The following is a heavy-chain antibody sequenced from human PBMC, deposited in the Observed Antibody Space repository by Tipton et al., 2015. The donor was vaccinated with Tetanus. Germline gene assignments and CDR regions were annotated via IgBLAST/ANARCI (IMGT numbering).Heavy chain of an antibody. V-gene: IGHV4-61*08. Sequence: TLSLTCSVSGGSISSGDYFWSWIRQPPGKGLEWIGYIYYTGSTKSNPSLQGRVTISIDTSKNQFSLKLNSVTAADTAVYYCARGFQESWQKSGWFDPWGQGTLVIVSS. CDR3: ARGFQESWQKSGWFDP. D-gene: IGHD6-13*01. J-gene: IGHJ5*02. CDR1: GGSISSGDYF. CDR2: IYYTGST.